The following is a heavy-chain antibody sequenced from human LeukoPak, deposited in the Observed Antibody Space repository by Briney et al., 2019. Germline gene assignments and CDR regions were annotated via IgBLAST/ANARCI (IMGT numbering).Heavy chain of an antibody. Sequence: GRSLRLSCAASGFTFSTYAMHWVRQAPGKGLEWEAVISHDGNNKYFADSVKGRFTISRDNSKNTLYLQMNSLRAEDTAVFYCAKDREDYCGGDCSFDYWGRGTLVTVSS. CDR3: AKDREDYCGGDCSFDY. J-gene: IGHJ4*02. V-gene: IGHV3-30*18. CDR1: GFTFSTYA. D-gene: IGHD2-21*02. CDR2: ISHDGNNK.